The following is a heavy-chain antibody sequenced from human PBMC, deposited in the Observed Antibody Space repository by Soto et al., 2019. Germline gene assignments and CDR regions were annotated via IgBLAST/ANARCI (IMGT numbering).Heavy chain of an antibody. Sequence: GGSLRLSCAASGFTFSSYSMNWVRQAPGKGLEWVSSISSSSSYIYYADSVKGRFTISRGNAKNSLYLQMNSLRAEDTAVYYCARDPAYSSSWSDYYYYGMDVWGQGTTVTVSS. D-gene: IGHD6-13*01. CDR1: GFTFSSYS. CDR2: ISSSSSYI. J-gene: IGHJ6*02. CDR3: ARDPAYSSSWSDYYYYGMDV. V-gene: IGHV3-21*01.